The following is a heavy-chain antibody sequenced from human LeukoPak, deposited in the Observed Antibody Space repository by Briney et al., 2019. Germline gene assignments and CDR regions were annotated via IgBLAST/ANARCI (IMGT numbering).Heavy chain of an antibody. CDR3: ARDYEHYFDY. CDR1: GFNFNDYG. V-gene: IGHV3-33*08. CDR2: IWYDGSNK. Sequence: GGSLRLSCAASGFNFNDYGMHWVRQAPGKGLEWVAVIWYDGSNKYYADSVKGRFTISRDNSKNTLYLQMNSLRAEDTAVYYCARDYEHYFDYWGQGTLVTVSS. J-gene: IGHJ4*02. D-gene: IGHD3-16*01.